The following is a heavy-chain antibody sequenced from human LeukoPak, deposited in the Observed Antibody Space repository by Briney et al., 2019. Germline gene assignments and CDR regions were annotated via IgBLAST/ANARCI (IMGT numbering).Heavy chain of an antibody. D-gene: IGHD2-15*01. CDR3: ARDGCSGGSCGNWFDP. V-gene: IGHV1-69*04. CDR2: IIPILGIA. J-gene: IGHJ5*02. Sequence: SVKVSCKASGYTFTSYAMHWVRQAPGQGLEWMGRIIPILGIANYAQKFQGRVTITADKSTSTAYMELSSLRSEDTAVYYCARDGCSGGSCGNWFDPWGQGTLVTVSS. CDR1: GYTFTSYA.